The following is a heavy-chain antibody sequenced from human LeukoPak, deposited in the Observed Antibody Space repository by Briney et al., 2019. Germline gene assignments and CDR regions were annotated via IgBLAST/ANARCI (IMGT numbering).Heavy chain of an antibody. CDR3: ARNYYDSSGYEWLVDY. V-gene: IGHV1-2*02. J-gene: IGHJ4*02. CDR1: GYTFTGYY. D-gene: IGHD3-22*01. CDR2: INPNGGGT. Sequence: ASVKVSCKASGYTFTGYYMHWVRQAPGQGLEWMGWINPNGGGTNYAQKFQGRVTMTRDTSISTAYMELSRLRSDDTAVYYCARNYYDSSGYEWLVDYWGQGTLVTVSS.